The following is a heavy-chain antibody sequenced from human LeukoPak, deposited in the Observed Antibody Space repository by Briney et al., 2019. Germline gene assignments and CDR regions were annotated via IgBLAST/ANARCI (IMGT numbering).Heavy chain of an antibody. Sequence: SETLSLTCTVSGGSISSSSYYWGWTRQPPGKGLEWIGSIYYSGSTYYNPSLKSRVTISVDTSKNQFSLKLSSVTAADTAVYYCARVLSPSPFDASDIWGQGTMVTVSS. CDR1: GGSISSSSYY. CDR2: IYYSGST. J-gene: IGHJ3*02. V-gene: IGHV4-39*07. CDR3: ARVLSPSPFDASDI.